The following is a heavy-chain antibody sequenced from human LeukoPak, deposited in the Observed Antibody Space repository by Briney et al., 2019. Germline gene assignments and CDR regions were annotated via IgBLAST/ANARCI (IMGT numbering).Heavy chain of an antibody. CDR1: GFTFSTYD. D-gene: IGHD3-10*01. CDR3: AKDVSGSYYIDY. J-gene: IGHJ4*02. V-gene: IGHV3-23*01. CDR2: ISGSGGRT. Sequence: GGSLRLSCAASGFTFSTYDMDWVSQAPGKGLEWVSSISGSGGRTNYAGSVKGRFTVSRDNSKNTLYLVLNSLRPEDTALYYCAKDVSGSYYIDYWGQGTLVTVSS.